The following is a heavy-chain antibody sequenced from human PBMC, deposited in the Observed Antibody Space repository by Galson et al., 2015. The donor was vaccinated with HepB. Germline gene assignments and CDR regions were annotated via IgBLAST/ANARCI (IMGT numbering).Heavy chain of an antibody. CDR2: INGDGGST. D-gene: IGHD1-26*01. Sequence: SLRLSCAASGFTFSSYSMNWVRQAPGKGLEWVSRINGDGGSTSYADSVKGRFTISRDNAMNALYLQMNSLRAEDTAVYYCTRELGKKGFDLWGQGTLVTVSS. J-gene: IGHJ4*02. CDR3: TRELGKKGFDL. V-gene: IGHV3-74*01. CDR1: GFTFSSYS.